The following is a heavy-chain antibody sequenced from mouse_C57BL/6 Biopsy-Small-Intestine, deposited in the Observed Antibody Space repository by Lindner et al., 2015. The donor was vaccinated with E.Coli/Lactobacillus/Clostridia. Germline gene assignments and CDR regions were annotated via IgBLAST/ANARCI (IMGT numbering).Heavy chain of an antibody. CDR3: ARGLGRYYFDY. CDR2: ISYDGSN. Sequence: VQLQESGPGLVKPSQSLSLTCSVTGYSITSGYYWNWIRQFPGNKLEWMGYISYDGSNNYNPSLKNRISITRDTSKNQFFLKLNSVTTEDTATYYCARGLGRYYFDYWGQGTTLTVSS. J-gene: IGHJ2*01. V-gene: IGHV3-6*01. CDR1: GYSITSGYY. D-gene: IGHD4-1*01.